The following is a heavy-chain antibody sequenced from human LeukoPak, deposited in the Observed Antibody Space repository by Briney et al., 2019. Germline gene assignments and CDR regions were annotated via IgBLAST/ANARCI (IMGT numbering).Heavy chain of an antibody. V-gene: IGHV3-74*01. D-gene: IGHD6-13*01. CDR2: INSDGSST. Sequence: PGGSLRLSCSVSGFTFSTYVMHWVRQAPGKGLVWVSRINSDGSSTSYADSVKGRFTISRDNAKNTLYLQMNSLRVEDTAVYYCAKDHSSSWYDYGMDVWGKGTTVTVSS. CDR1: GFTFSTYV. CDR3: AKDHSSSWYDYGMDV. J-gene: IGHJ6*04.